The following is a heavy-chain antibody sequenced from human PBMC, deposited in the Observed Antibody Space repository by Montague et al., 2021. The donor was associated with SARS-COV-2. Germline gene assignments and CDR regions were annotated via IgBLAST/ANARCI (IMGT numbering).Heavy chain of an antibody. Sequence: SLRLSCAASGFTFNRYWMHWVRQAPGKGLVWVSRINSDGTTTTYXXSVKVRFTTSRDNAKDTLYLQMNSLRAEDTALYFCARGGPLSYYYYGMDVWGQGTTVTVSS. CDR3: ARGGPLSYYYYGMDV. CDR1: GFTFNRYW. V-gene: IGHV3-74*01. D-gene: IGHD1-14*01. CDR2: INSDGTTT. J-gene: IGHJ6*02.